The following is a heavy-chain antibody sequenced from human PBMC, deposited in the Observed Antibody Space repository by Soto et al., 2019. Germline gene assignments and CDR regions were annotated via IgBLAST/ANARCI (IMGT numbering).Heavy chain of an antibody. D-gene: IGHD4-17*01. CDR3: ARINYHADYGWFDP. Sequence: SETLSLTCTVSGGSISSSSYYWGWIRQPPGKGLEWIGSIYYSGSTYYNPSLKSRVTISVDTSKNQFSLKLSSVTAADTAVYYCARINYHADYGWFDPWGQGTLVTSPQ. CDR2: IYYSGST. J-gene: IGHJ5*02. V-gene: IGHV4-39*07. CDR1: GGSISSSSYY.